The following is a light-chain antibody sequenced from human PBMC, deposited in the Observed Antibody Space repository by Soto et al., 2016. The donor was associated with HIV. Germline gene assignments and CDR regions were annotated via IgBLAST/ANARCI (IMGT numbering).Light chain of an antibody. CDR1: QSISSY. V-gene: IGKV1-39*01. Sequence: DIQMTQSPSSLSASVGDRVTITCRASQSISSYLNWYQQKPGKAPKLLIYAASSLQSGVPSRFSGSGSGTDFTLTISSLQPEDFATYYCLQHNNYPYTFGQGTKLEIK. J-gene: IGKJ2*01. CDR2: AAS. CDR3: LQHNNYPYT.